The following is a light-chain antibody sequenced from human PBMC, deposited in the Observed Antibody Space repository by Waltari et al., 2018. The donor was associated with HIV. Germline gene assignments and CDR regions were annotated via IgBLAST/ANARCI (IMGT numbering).Light chain of an antibody. Sequence: EIVLTQSPGPLSLSPGERATLSCRASQSVTSSYLAWYQQRPGQPPRLLMYGASSRATGIPDRFSGSGSGTDFTLTISRLDPEDFALYYCQQYGSSPRTFGQGTKVEIK. V-gene: IGKV3-20*01. CDR3: QQYGSSPRT. CDR2: GAS. J-gene: IGKJ1*01. CDR1: QSVTSSY.